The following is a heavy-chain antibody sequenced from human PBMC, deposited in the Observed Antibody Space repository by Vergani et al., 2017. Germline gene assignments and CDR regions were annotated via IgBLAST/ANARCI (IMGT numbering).Heavy chain of an antibody. D-gene: IGHD2-21*02. Sequence: QVQLVQSGAEVKKPGASVKVSCKTSGYTFTGYYMHLVRQAPGQGLEWMGWINPRSGGTNYAQKFQGRVTMTRDTSISTDYMELSGLRSDDTAVYYCARDGCSGDCFWGSIDYRVQGTLVTVSS. CDR3: ARDGCSGDCFWGSIDY. V-gene: IGHV1-2*02. J-gene: IGHJ4*02. CDR1: GYTFTGYY. CDR2: INPRSGGT.